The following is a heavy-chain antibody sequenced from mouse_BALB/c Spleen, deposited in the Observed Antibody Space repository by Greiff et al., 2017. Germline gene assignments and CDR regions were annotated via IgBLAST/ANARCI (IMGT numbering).Heavy chain of an antibody. D-gene: IGHD1-2*01. CDR3: ARHYYGVDY. V-gene: IGHV1-9*01. Sequence: VQLQQSGAELMPPGASVQISCKATGYALSSYWIAWVKQSPGHGLEWIGELLPGSGSTHYNAKFKGKATFTADTSSNSANMQLNSLTSEDSAFYYCARHYYGVDYWGQGTTLTGSA. CDR1: GYALSSYW. CDR2: LLPGSGST. J-gene: IGHJ2*01.